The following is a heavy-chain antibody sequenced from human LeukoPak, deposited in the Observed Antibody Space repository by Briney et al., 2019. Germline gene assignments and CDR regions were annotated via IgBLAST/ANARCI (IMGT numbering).Heavy chain of an antibody. Sequence: GGSLRLSCATSGFTFSNAWMNWVRQAPGKGLEWVGRIRSNSDGGTIDYAAPVKGRFTLSRDDSKTTLYLQMNSLRTEDTAVYYCATDFYDSTWGQGTLVTVSS. CDR3: ATDFYDST. D-gene: IGHD3-22*01. CDR2: IRSNSDGGTI. V-gene: IGHV3-15*07. CDR1: GFTFSNAW. J-gene: IGHJ5*02.